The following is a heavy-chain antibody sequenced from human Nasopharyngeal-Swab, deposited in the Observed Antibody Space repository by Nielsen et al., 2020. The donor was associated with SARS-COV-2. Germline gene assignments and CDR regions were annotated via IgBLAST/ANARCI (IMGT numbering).Heavy chain of an antibody. J-gene: IGHJ6*02. CDR3: ARDLYSSGGKYYYYGMDV. Sequence: GGSLRLSCAASGFTFSSYWMSWVRQAPGKGLEWVANIKQDGSEKYYVDSVKGRFTISRENAKNSLYLQMNSLRAGDTAVYYCARDLYSSGGKYYYYGMDVWGQGTTVTVSS. CDR1: GFTFSSYW. V-gene: IGHV3-7*01. CDR2: IKQDGSEK. D-gene: IGHD6-19*01.